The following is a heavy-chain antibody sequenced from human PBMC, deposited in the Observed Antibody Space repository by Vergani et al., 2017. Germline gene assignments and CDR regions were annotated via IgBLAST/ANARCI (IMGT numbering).Heavy chain of an antibody. V-gene: IGHV6-1*01. Sequence: QVQLQQSGPGLVKPSQTLSLTCAISGDSVSSNSAAWNWIRQSPSRGLEWLGRTYYRSKWYNDYAVSVKSRITINPDTSKNQFSLQLNSVTPEDTAVYYCATDLVGITMIVVVTPDYGMDVWGQGTTVTVSS. D-gene: IGHD3-22*01. J-gene: IGHJ6*02. CDR3: ATDLVGITMIVVVTPDYGMDV. CDR2: TYYRSKWYN. CDR1: GDSVSSNSAA.